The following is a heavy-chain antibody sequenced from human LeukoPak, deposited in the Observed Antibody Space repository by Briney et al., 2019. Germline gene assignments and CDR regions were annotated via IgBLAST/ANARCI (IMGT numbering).Heavy chain of an antibody. CDR1: GGSIGSYY. CDR3: ARQSGIRGYCSSTSCYSAFDI. J-gene: IGHJ3*02. Sequence: SETLSLTCTVSGGSIGSYYWSWIRQPPGKGLEWIGYIYTSGSTNYNPSLKSRVTISVDTSKNQFSLKLSSVTAADTAVYYCARQSGIRGYCSSTSCYSAFDIWGQGTMVTVSS. CDR2: IYTSGST. D-gene: IGHD2-2*02. V-gene: IGHV4-4*09.